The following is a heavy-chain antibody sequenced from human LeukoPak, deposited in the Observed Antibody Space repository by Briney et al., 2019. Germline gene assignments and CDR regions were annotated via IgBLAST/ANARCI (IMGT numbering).Heavy chain of an antibody. V-gene: IGHV4-59*01. D-gene: IGHD2-21*01. CDR1: GGSISSYY. CDR3: ARSGNCGGDCFISSAPLWYFDL. J-gene: IGHJ2*01. CDR2: IYYSGST. Sequence: PSETLSLTCTVSGGSISSYYWSWIRQPPGKGLEWIGYIYYSGSTNYNPSLKSRVTISVDTSKNQFSLKLSSVTAADTAVYYCARSGNCGGDCFISSAPLWYFDLWGRGTLVTVSS.